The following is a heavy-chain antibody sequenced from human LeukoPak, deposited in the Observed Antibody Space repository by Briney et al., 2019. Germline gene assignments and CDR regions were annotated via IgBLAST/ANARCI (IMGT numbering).Heavy chain of an antibody. Sequence: SETLSLTCAVYGGPFSGYYWSWIRQPPGKGLEWSGEINHSGSTNYNPSLKSRVTISVDTSKNQFSLKLSSVTAADTAVYYCASLPLYYDILTGYGQNWFDPWGQGTLVTVSS. V-gene: IGHV4-34*01. J-gene: IGHJ5*02. CDR3: ASLPLYYDILTGYGQNWFDP. CDR1: GGPFSGYY. D-gene: IGHD3-9*01. CDR2: INHSGST.